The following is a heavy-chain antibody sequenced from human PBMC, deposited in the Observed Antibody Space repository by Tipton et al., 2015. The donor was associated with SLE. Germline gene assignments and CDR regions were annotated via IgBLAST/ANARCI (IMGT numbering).Heavy chain of an antibody. D-gene: IGHD2-21*02. CDR3: ARGMVTWRGAILGVDV. Sequence: TLSLTCAVSGGSTSSYYWSWIRQPPGKGLEWIGFIFFTGSTDYNPSLKSRVTISADTSKNVFSLKLSSVTAADTAVYYCARGMVTWRGAILGVDVWGQGTTVNVSS. CDR2: IFFTGST. V-gene: IGHV4-59*08. J-gene: IGHJ6*02. CDR1: GGSTSSYY.